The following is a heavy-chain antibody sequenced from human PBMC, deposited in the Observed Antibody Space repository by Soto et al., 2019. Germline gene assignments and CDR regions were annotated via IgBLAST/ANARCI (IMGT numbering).Heavy chain of an antibody. D-gene: IGHD1-1*01. CDR2: INEIGST. V-gene: IGHV4-34*01. J-gene: IGHJ4*02. Sequence: QVQLQQWGAGLVKPSETLSLSCAVYGQSFSGHSWAWIRHPPGKGLEWIGEINEIGSTYYNPSLKSRVTISTDTSKNQFSLKLSSVSAADTAAYFCARGSGIVALPGELEDVKYDYWGQGTLVNVSS. CDR3: ARGSGIVALPGELEDVKYDY. CDR1: GQSFSGHS.